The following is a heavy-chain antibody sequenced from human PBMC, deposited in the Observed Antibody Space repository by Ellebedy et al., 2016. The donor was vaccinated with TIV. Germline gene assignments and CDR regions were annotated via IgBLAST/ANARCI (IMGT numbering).Heavy chain of an antibody. Sequence: GESLKISCAASGFTFSSYDMSWVRQAPGKGLEWVSGISGSGGSTYYADSVKGRFTISKDNSKNTLYLQMNGLRAEDTAIYYCAKGFYDSSVPFDYWGQGTLVTVSS. J-gene: IGHJ4*02. D-gene: IGHD3-22*01. CDR2: ISGSGGST. CDR1: GFTFSSYD. CDR3: AKGFYDSSVPFDY. V-gene: IGHV3-23*01.